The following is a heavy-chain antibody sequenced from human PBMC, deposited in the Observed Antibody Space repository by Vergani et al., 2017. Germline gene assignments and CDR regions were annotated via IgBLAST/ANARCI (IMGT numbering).Heavy chain of an antibody. CDR3: ARGNSGCEGDFDY. D-gene: IGHD5-12*01. CDR1: GGSFSGYY. J-gene: IGHJ4*02. Sequence: QVQLQQWGAGLLKPSETLSLTCAVYGGSFSGYYWSWIRQPPGKGLEWIGEINHSGSTNYNPSLKSRVTISVDTSKNQFSLKLSSVTAADTAVYYCARGNSGCEGDFDYWGQGTLVTVSS. CDR2: INHSGST. V-gene: IGHV4-34*01.